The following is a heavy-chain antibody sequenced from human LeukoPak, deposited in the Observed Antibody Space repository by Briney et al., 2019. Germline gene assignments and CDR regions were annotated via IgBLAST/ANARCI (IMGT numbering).Heavy chain of an antibody. D-gene: IGHD1-26*01. CDR2: INPNSGGT. J-gene: IGHJ3*02. V-gene: IGHV1-2*02. CDR3: AREEGSGSYYSVDSFDI. CDR1: GYTFTSYY. Sequence: ASVKVSCKASGYTFTSYYIHWVRQAPGQGLEWMGWINPNSGGTNYAQKFQGRVTMTRDTSISTAYMELSRLRSDHTAVYYCAREEGSGSYYSVDSFDIWGQGTMVTVSS.